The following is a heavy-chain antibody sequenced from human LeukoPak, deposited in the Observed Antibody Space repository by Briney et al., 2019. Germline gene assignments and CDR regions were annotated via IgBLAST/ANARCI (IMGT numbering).Heavy chain of an antibody. CDR3: ARGVQGWFAP. CDR1: GDSTSSGAYY. J-gene: IGHJ5*02. Sequence: SQTLSLTCTVSGDSTSSGAYYWTWVRQYPGTGLEWIGYISHIGTTYNNPSLKSRVSISVDTSRNQLSLRLTSVTAADTAVYYCARGVQGWFAPWGQGTLVTVSS. D-gene: IGHD3-10*01. CDR2: ISHIGTT. V-gene: IGHV4-31*03.